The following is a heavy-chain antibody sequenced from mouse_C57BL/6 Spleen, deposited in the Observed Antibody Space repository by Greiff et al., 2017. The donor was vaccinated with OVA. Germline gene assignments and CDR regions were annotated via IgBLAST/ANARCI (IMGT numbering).Heavy chain of an antibody. Sequence: EVQLQQSGAELVRPGASVKLSCTASGFNIKDDYMHWVKQRPEQGLEWIGWIDPENGDTEYASKFQGKATITADTSSNTAYLQLSSLTSEDTAVYYCTTATRGADWGQGTLVTVSA. CDR1: GFNIKDDY. CDR2: IDPENGDT. V-gene: IGHV14-4*01. J-gene: IGHJ3*01. CDR3: TTATRGAD. D-gene: IGHD1-2*01.